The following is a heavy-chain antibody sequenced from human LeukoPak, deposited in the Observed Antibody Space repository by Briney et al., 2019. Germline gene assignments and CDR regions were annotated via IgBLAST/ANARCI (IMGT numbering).Heavy chain of an antibody. CDR1: GLTFDNAW. V-gene: IGHV3-15*01. J-gene: IGHJ4*02. CDR2: IKSKNVGETT. D-gene: IGHD4-23*01. CDR3: TTGPGNSGY. Sequence: GGSLRLSCVVSGLTFDNAWMSWVRQAPGKGLEWVGRIKSKNVGETTEYAAPVQGRFTISRDDSKNTVYLQMSSLKTEDTAVYHCTTGPGNSGYWGQGTLVTVSS.